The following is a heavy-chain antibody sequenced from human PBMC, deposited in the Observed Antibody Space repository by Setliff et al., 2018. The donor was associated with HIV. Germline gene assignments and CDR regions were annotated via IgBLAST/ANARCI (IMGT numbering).Heavy chain of an antibody. CDR1: GGSISSYY. D-gene: IGHD6-19*01. CDR2: SYYSGSS. J-gene: IGHJ4*02. V-gene: IGHV4-59*01. CDR3: ARGIEVAGPYFDY. Sequence: PSETLSLTCTVSGGSISSYYWSWIRQPPGKGLEWIGYSYYSGSSKNTPSLKSRVTISVDTPKNEFSLKLSSMTAADTAVYYCARGIEVAGPYFDYWGQGTLVTVSS.